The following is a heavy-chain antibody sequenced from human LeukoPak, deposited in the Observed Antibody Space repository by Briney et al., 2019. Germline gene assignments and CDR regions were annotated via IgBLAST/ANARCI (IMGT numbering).Heavy chain of an antibody. D-gene: IGHD3-22*01. J-gene: IGHJ4*02. CDR3: ARKYYYDSSGYPFDY. V-gene: IGHV3-23*01. Sequence: PGGPLRLSCAASGFTFSSYAMSWVRQALGKGLEWVSAISGSGGSTYYADSVKGRFTISRDNSKNTLYLQMNSLRAEDTAVYYCARKYYYDSSGYPFDYWGQGTLVTVSS. CDR1: GFTFSSYA. CDR2: ISGSGGST.